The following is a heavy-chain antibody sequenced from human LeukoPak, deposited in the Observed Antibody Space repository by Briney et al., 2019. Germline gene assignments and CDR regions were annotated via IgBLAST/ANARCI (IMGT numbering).Heavy chain of an antibody. Sequence: GGSLRLFCAASGFTFSSYSMNWVRQAPGKGLEWVSAIRGDDGRTYYADSVKGRFTTSKDNSKNTLYLQMSSLRAEDTAVYYCAKDRYGDYSFDYWGQGTLVTVSS. D-gene: IGHD4-17*01. J-gene: IGHJ4*02. CDR2: IRGDDGRT. CDR1: GFTFSSYS. CDR3: AKDRYGDYSFDY. V-gene: IGHV3-23*01.